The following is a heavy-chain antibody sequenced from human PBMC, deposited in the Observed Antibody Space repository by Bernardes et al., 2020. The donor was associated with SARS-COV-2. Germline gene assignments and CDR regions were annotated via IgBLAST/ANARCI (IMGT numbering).Heavy chain of an antibody. D-gene: IGHD3-22*01. Sequence: ASVKVSCKASGYPFTGYYMHWVRQAPGQGLEWMGWINPNSGGTNYAQNFQGRVTMTRDTSISTAYMELGRLRSDDTAVYYCAIPPTNYDRYGMDVWGQGTTVTVSS. V-gene: IGHV1-2*02. CDR3: AIPPTNYDRYGMDV. CDR1: GYPFTGYY. J-gene: IGHJ6*02. CDR2: INPNSGGT.